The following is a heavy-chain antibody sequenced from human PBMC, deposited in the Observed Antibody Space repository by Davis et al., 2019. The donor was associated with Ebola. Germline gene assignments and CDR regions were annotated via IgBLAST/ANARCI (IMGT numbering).Heavy chain of an antibody. V-gene: IGHV1-69*06. J-gene: IGHJ4*02. Sequence: SVKVSCKASGGTFSSYAISWVRQAPGQGLEWMGGIIPIFGTANYAQKFQGRVTITADKSTSTAYTELSSLRSEDTAVYYCASPRNDWRYYFDYWGQGTLVTVSS. CDR2: IIPIFGTA. D-gene: IGHD3-3*01. CDR3: ASPRNDWRYYFDY. CDR1: GGTFSSYA.